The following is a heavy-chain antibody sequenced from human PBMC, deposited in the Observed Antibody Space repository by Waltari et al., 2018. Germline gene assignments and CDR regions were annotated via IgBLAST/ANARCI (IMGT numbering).Heavy chain of an antibody. D-gene: IGHD1-1*01. CDR2: VSYDGSET. V-gene: IGHV3-30*19. Sequence: QVQLVESGGTVVRPGEYLRLSCVGAGFIFGSNGIHWVRQAPGKGLEGGAGVSYDGSETYDGDSVKGRFTISRENSNNTLHLQMTSLRDEDTAIFYWARGPVDGTKRGAFDIWGQGTMVTVSS. CDR3: ARGPVDGTKRGAFDI. J-gene: IGHJ3*02. CDR1: GFIFGSNG.